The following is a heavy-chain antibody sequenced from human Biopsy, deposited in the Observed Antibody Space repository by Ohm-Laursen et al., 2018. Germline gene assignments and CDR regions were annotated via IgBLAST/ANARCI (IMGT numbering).Heavy chain of an antibody. V-gene: IGHV4-39*01. J-gene: IGHJ4*02. CDR2: VYYSGST. D-gene: IGHD3-3*01. CDR3: ARHSLDDFWSGAHYYFDY. Sequence: GTLSLTCRVSGGSISSRNHYWGWLRQPPGKGLEWIGHVYYSGSTFYNSSLESRVTVSVDTSKNQFHLRLTSMSASDTAVYYCARHSLDDFWSGAHYYFDYWGLGTPVTVSS. CDR1: GGSISSRNHY.